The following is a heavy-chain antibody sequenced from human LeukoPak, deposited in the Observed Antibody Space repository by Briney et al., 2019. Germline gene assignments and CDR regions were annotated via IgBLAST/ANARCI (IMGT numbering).Heavy chain of an antibody. CDR3: ARDSSGWSTNWFDH. CDR2: ISAYNGNT. J-gene: IGHJ5*02. CDR1: GYTFTSYG. Sequence: ASVKASCKASGYTFTSYGISWVRQAPGQGLEWMGWISAYNGNTNYAQKLQGRVTMTTDTSTSTAYMELRSLRADDTAVYYCARDSSGWSTNWFDHWGQGTLVTVSS. V-gene: IGHV1-18*01. D-gene: IGHD6-19*01.